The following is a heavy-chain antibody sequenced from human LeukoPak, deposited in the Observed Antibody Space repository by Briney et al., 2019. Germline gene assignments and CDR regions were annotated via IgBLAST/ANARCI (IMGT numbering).Heavy chain of an antibody. V-gene: IGHV4-39*01. D-gene: IGHD2-8*01. J-gene: IGHJ5*02. CDR2: LYYSGST. CDR3: AIAGFYYAIKRTFDP. Sequence: PSETLSLTCTVSGVSISSSTLYWGRHRQAQGKGLEWIVSLYYSGSTYYYPSLKSRLTISVDTSKNQFPLKLSSVPAAAAALYYCAIAGFYYAIKRTFDPWGQGTLVTVSP. CDR1: GVSISSSTLY.